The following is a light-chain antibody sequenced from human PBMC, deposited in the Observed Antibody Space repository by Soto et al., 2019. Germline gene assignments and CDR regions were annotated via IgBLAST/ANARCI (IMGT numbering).Light chain of an antibody. CDR1: QSVNAN. J-gene: IGKJ1*01. V-gene: IGKV3-15*01. CDR3: QQYNTWLWT. CDR2: GAS. Sequence: EVVMTQSPATLSVSPGERATLSCRASQSVNANLAWYQQKPGQAPRLLIHGASNRATGIPARFSGSGFGTEFILTISSLTSEDYAVYYCQQYNTWLWTFGQGTKVEI.